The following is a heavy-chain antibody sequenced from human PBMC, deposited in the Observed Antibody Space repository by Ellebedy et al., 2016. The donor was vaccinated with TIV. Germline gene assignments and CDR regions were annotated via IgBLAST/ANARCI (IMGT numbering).Heavy chain of an antibody. Sequence: GESLKISXAASGFTFSSYSMNWVRQAPGKGLEWVSYISSSSSTIYYADSVKGRFTISRDNAKNSLYLQMNSLRAEDTAVYYCARDPYSGAYYSYYYYYMDVWGKGTTVIVSS. CDR1: GFTFSSYS. CDR2: ISSSSSTI. J-gene: IGHJ6*03. D-gene: IGHD1-26*01. CDR3: ARDPYSGAYYSYYYYYMDV. V-gene: IGHV3-48*04.